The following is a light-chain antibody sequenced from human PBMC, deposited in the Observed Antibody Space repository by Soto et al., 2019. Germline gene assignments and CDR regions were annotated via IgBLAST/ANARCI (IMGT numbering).Light chain of an antibody. CDR1: QSVTYN. Sequence: ETVMTQSPDTLSLSLGERATLSCRASQSVTYNLAWYQQKPGQAPRLLIHGASTRAIGVPDRFSGSGFGTEFTLTISSLQSEDFAVYYCQQYNNLPPYTFGQGTKLEVK. V-gene: IGKV3-15*01. J-gene: IGKJ2*01. CDR2: GAS. CDR3: QQYNNLPPYT.